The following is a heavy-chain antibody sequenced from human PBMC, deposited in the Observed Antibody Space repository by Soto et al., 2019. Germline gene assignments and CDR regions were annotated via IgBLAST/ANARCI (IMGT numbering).Heavy chain of an antibody. J-gene: IGHJ4*02. V-gene: IGHV3-49*03. CDR3: TRRYSYMNFDY. D-gene: IGHD5-18*01. CDR1: GFTFGDYA. Sequence: GGSLRLSCTASGFTFGDYAMSWFRQAPGKGLEWVGFIRSKAYGGTTEYAASVKGRFTISRDDSKSIAYLQMNSLKTEDTAVYYCTRRYSYMNFDYWGQGTLVTVSS. CDR2: IRSKAYGGTT.